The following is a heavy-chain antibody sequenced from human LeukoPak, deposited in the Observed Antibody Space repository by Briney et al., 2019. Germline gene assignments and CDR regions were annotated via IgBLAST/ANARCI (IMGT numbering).Heavy chain of an antibody. Sequence: PGGSLRLSCAASGFTFSNYAMSWVRQAPGKGLEWVSVISGSGGSTYYADSVEGRFTISRDNSKNTLYLQMNSLRAEDTAVYYCASWEASTNYWGQGTLVTVSS. CDR2: ISGSGGST. CDR1: GFTFSNYA. V-gene: IGHV3-23*01. J-gene: IGHJ4*02. D-gene: IGHD1-26*01. CDR3: ASWEASTNY.